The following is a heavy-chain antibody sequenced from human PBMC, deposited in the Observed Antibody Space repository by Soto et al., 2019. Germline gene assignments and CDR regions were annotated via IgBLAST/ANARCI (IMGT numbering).Heavy chain of an antibody. CDR3: ARARTWSSSWVAS. D-gene: IGHD6-13*01. V-gene: IGHV1-18*01. J-gene: IGHJ4*02. CDR2: INTYNGNT. CDR1: GYTFTSYG. Sequence: QVQLVQSGAEVKKPGASVKVSCKASGYTFTSYGISWVRQAPGQGLEWMGWINTYNGNTNHAQKVQGRVTMTTDTSTSTGDTELRSLRSDGTAVYYCARARTWSSSWVASWGQGTLVTVSS.